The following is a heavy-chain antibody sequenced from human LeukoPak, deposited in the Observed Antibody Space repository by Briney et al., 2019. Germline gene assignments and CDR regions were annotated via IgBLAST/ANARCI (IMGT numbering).Heavy chain of an antibody. V-gene: IGHV3-74*01. CDR3: VRGPAAMGWFDP. J-gene: IGHJ5*02. CDR1: GFIFSSYW. CDR2: IKTDGSTT. Sequence: GGSLRLSCVASGFIFSSYWMHWVRQAPGKGLVWVSRIKTDGSTTDYADSVKGRFTISRDNAENTLYLQMNSLRPKDTAVYFCVRGPAAMGWFDPWGQGTLVTVSS. D-gene: IGHD2-2*01.